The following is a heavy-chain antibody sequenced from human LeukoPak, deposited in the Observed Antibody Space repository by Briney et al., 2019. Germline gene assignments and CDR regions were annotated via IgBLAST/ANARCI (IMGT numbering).Heavy chain of an antibody. CDR1: GFTFDDYA. CDR3: ARDRGIAVAAVLVYFDY. V-gene: IGHV3-9*01. CDR2: ISWNSGSI. D-gene: IGHD6-19*01. Sequence: GGSLRLSCAASGFTFDDYAMHWVRQVSGKGLEWVSVISWNSGSIDYAASVKGRFTISRDNAKNSLYLQMNSLRAEDTAVYYCARDRGIAVAAVLVYFDYWGQGTLVTVSS. J-gene: IGHJ4*02.